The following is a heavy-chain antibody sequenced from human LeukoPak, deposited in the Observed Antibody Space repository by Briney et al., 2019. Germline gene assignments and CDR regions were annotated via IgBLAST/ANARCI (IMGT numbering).Heavy chain of an antibody. D-gene: IGHD2-21*01. J-gene: IGHJ4*02. CDR1: GFSLDSDRVA. Sequence: SGPTLVEPTQTLTLTCTFSGFSLDSDRVAVGWIRQPPGKALEWLALTYGDDDRRYSSSLKSRLTITRDTSRKQVVLTMTNMDPVDTGTYFCVHRQYYGGGTYSPFNHWGLGILVTVTS. V-gene: IGHV2-5*02. CDR2: TYGDDDR. CDR3: VHRQYYGGGTYSPFNH.